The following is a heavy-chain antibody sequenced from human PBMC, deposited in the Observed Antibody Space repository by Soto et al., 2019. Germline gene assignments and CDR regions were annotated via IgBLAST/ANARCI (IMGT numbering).Heavy chain of an antibody. CDR1: GCSINSFY. CDR2: IYYSGST. J-gene: IGHJ4*02. D-gene: IGHD3-16*01. CDR3: ARGSVYDWSCDF. Sequence: TSETLSLTCTFSGCSINSFYWSWIRQPPGEGLEWIGYIYYSGSTNYNPSLKSRVTISVDTSKNQLSLKLSSVTAADTAVYYCARGSVYDWSCDFWGQGTLVTVSS. V-gene: IGHV4-59*01.